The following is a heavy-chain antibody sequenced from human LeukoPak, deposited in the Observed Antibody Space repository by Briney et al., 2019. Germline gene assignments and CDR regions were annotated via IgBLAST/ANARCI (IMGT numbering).Heavy chain of an antibody. CDR3: TSPSAEWLKFRPGSVYFDY. CDR2: IRSKANSYAK. D-gene: IGHD5-12*01. Sequence: GGSPRLSCAASGFTFSGSAMPWVRQASGKGLEWVCRIRSKANSYAKAYAASVKGSFTIARADSKNTAYLQMNSLKTEDTAVYYCTSPSAEWLKFRPGSVYFDYWGQGTLVTVSS. CDR1: GFTFSGSA. J-gene: IGHJ4*02. V-gene: IGHV3-73*01.